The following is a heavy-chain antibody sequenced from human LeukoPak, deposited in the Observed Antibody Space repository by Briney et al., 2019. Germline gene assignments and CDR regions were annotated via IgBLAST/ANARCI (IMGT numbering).Heavy chain of an antibody. J-gene: IGHJ4*02. Sequence: ASVKVSCKASGYPFTSYGINWVRQAPGQGLEWMGWISAYSGNTNYAQKFQDRVTMTTDTSTGTVYMDLRSLRSDDTAVYYCARGVDILTGYDYWGQGTLVTVSS. CDR1: GYPFTSYG. D-gene: IGHD3-9*01. CDR3: ARGVDILTGYDY. V-gene: IGHV1-18*01. CDR2: ISAYSGNT.